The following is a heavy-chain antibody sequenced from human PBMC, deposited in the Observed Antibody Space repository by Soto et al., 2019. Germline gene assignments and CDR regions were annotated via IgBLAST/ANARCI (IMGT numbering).Heavy chain of an antibody. D-gene: IGHD2-21*01. CDR3: TRGGDPYKTGH. CDR2: IYYGGNT. V-gene: IGHV4-39*07. Sequence: SETLSLTCIVSGGSISSSSYSWAWIRQPPGKGLEWIGTIYYGGNTYYNPSLKSRVTISVDTSKNQFSLKLTSVNTADTAIYYCTRGGDPYKTGHWGQGTLVTVSS. CDR1: GGSISSSSYS. J-gene: IGHJ4*02.